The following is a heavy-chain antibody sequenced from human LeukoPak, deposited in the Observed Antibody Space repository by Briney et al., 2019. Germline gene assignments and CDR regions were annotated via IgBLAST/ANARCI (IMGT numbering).Heavy chain of an antibody. D-gene: IGHD1-7*01. V-gene: IGHV4-39*01. CDR2: IYYSGST. Sequence: TSETLSLTCTVSGGSISSSSYYWGWIRQPPGKGLEWIGSIYYSGSTDYNPSLKSRVTISIDTSKSQFSLRLNSVTAADTAVYYCVQNIPGTIEHWGQGTLVTVSS. CDR3: VQNIPGTIEH. CDR1: GGSISSSSYY. J-gene: IGHJ1*01.